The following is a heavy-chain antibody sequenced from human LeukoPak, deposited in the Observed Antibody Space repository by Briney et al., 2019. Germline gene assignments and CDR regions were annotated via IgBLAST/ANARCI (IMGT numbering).Heavy chain of an antibody. CDR1: GFTFSSYS. V-gene: IGHV3-21*01. CDR2: ISSSSSYI. Sequence: GGSLRLSCAASGFTFSSYSMNWVRQAPGKGLEWVSSISSSSSYIYYADSVKGRFTISRDNAKNSLYLQMNSLRAEDTAVYYCARDFGSGYSFDYWGQGTLVTVSS. J-gene: IGHJ4*02. D-gene: IGHD3-22*01. CDR3: ARDFGSGYSFDY.